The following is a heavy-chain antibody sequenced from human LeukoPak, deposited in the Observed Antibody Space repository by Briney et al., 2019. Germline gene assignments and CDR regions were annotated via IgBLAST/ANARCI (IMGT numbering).Heavy chain of an antibody. D-gene: IGHD3-3*01. V-gene: IGHV3-23*01. CDR1: GFTFSSYS. J-gene: IGHJ4*02. Sequence: GGSLRLSCAASGFTFSSYSMNWVRQAPGKGLEWVSAISGSGGSTYYADSVKGRFTISRDNSKNTLYLQMNSLRAEDTAVYYCAKDNYYYDFWSGSYYFDYWGQGTLVTVSS. CDR3: AKDNYYYDFWSGSYYFDY. CDR2: ISGSGGST.